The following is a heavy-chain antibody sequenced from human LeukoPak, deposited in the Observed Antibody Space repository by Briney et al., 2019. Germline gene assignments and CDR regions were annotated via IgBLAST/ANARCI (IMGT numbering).Heavy chain of an antibody. CDR3: ASTRSSSSAFDI. J-gene: IGHJ3*02. Sequence: GESLKISCKGSGYSFPSYWIGWVRQMTRKGLEWMGIIYPGDSDTRYSPSFQGQVTISADKSISTAYLQWSSLKASDTAMYYCASTRSSSSAFDIWGQGTMVTVSS. V-gene: IGHV5-51*01. CDR2: IYPGDSDT. D-gene: IGHD6-13*01. CDR1: GYSFPSYW.